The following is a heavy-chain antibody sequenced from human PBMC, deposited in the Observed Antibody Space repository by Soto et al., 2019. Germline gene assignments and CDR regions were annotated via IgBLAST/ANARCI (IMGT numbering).Heavy chain of an antibody. D-gene: IGHD4-4*01. CDR1: GYTFTSSA. V-gene: IGHV1-8*01. CDR2: MNPNSGNT. Sequence: GAPAKVSCKDSGYTFTSSAINWARQATRQVLEWMGWMNPNSGNTGYAQKFQGRVTMTRNTSISTAYMELSSLRSEDTAVYYFARETPVRSAGYTFDYWGQGTLVTRPS. J-gene: IGHJ4*02. CDR3: ARETPVRSAGYTFDY.